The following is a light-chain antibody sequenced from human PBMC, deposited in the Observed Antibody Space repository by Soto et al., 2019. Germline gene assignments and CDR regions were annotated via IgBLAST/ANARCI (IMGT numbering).Light chain of an antibody. CDR2: AAF. J-gene: IGKJ1*01. CDR1: QGISSY. Sequence: IQLTQSPSSLSASVGDRVNITCRASQGISSYLAWYQQKPGKAPNLLIYAAFTLESGVPSRFSGSASGTEFTLTISSLQPDDFATYYCQQYNSYSGTFGQGTRVDIK. CDR3: QQYNSYSGT. V-gene: IGKV1-9*01.